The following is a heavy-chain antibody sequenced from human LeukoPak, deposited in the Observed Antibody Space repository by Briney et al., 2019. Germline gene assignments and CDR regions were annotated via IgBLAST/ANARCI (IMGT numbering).Heavy chain of an antibody. CDR1: GFTFSSSA. V-gene: IGHV3-7*01. CDR2: IKQDGSEK. CDR3: ARDLVVKKYNWFDP. J-gene: IGHJ5*02. Sequence: GGSLRLSCAASGFTFSSSAMSWVRQAPGKGLEWVANIKQDGSEKYYVDSVKGRFTISRDNAKNSLYLQMNSLRAEDTAVYYCARDLVVKKYNWFDPWGQGTLVTVSS. D-gene: IGHD2-21*01.